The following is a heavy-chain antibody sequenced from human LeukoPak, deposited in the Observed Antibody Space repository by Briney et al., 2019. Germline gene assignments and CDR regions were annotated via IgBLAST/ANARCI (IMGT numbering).Heavy chain of an antibody. V-gene: IGHV3-74*01. CDR3: ARDPGVRWLVGFDY. Sequence: QAGGSLRLSCAASGFTFRSYWMHWVRQAPGKGLVWVSRLNSDESSTSYADSVKGRFTISRDNAKNTLYLQMDSLRADDTAVYYCARDPGVRWLVGFDYWGQGTLVTVSS. J-gene: IGHJ4*02. CDR1: GFTFRSYW. D-gene: IGHD6-19*01. CDR2: LNSDESST.